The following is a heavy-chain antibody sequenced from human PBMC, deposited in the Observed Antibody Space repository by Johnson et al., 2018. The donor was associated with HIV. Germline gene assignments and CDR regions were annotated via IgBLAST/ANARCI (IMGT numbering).Heavy chain of an antibody. CDR2: ISWNSGSI. J-gene: IGHJ3*02. CDR1: GFTFDDYA. D-gene: IGHD6-19*01. CDR3: ARDRPSGWPDAFDI. V-gene: IGHV3-9*01. Sequence: EVQLVESGGGLVQPGRSLRLSCAASGFTFDDYAMHWVRQAPGKGLEWVSGISWNSGSIGYADSVKGRFTISRDNAKNSLYLQMNSLRAEDTAVYYCARDRPSGWPDAFDIWGQGTMVTVSS.